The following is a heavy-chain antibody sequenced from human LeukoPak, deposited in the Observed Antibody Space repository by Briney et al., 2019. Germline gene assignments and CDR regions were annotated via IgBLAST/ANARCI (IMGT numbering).Heavy chain of an antibody. CDR2: ISGSGGST. D-gene: IGHD1-1*01. CDR1: GFTFSSYA. V-gene: IGHV3-23*01. CDR3: AKDRVGSQLERPGWFDP. Sequence: GGSLRLSCAASGFTFSSYAMSWVRQAPRKGLEWVSAISGSGGSTYYADSVKGRFTISRDNSKNTLYLQMNSLRAEDTAVYYCAKDRVGSQLERPGWFDPWGQGTLVTVAS. J-gene: IGHJ5*02.